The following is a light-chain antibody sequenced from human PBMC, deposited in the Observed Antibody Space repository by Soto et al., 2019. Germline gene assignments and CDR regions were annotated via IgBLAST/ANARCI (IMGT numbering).Light chain of an antibody. CDR3: CSYTNINTRACV. V-gene: IGLV2-14*02. CDR1: SSDGGSDKF. Sequence: QSVLTQPASVSGSPGQSITISCTGASSDGGSDKFVSWYQQHPGKAPKLMIYEGSKRPPAVSNRFSASKSGNTASLTISGLQAEDEADYYCCSYTNINTRACVFGTGTKLTVL. J-gene: IGLJ1*01. CDR2: EGS.